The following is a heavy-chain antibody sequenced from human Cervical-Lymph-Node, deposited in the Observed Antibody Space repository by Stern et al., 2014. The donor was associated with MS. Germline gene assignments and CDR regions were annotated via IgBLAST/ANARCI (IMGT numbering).Heavy chain of an antibody. V-gene: IGHV1-69*14. D-gene: IGHD3/OR15-3a*01. CDR2: VIPFVGTS. CDR1: GG. J-gene: IGHJ5*02. CDR3: ARGTGDNWFGP. Sequence: QDQLVQSGAEVKKPGSSVKVSCKSSGGISWVRKAPGQGLEWMGGVIPFVGTSYYAQKFQGRVTITADTSANTTYLHLSRLTSADTAVYYCARGTGDNWFGPWGQGTLVTVSS.